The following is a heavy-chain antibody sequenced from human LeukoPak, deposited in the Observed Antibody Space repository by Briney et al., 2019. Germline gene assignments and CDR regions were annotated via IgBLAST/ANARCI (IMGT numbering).Heavy chain of an antibody. CDR1: GGSISSCY. V-gene: IGHV4-59*08. Sequence: SETLSLTCTVSGGSISSCYWSWIRQPPGKGLEWIGYIYYSGSTNYNPSLKSRVTISVDTSKNQFSLKLSSVTAADTAVYYCARTPVDIVAMYYFDYWGQGTLVTVSS. J-gene: IGHJ4*02. CDR2: IYYSGST. D-gene: IGHD5-12*01. CDR3: ARTPVDIVAMYYFDY.